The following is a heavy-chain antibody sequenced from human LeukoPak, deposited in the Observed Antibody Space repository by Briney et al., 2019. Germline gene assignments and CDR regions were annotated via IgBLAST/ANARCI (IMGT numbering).Heavy chain of an antibody. D-gene: IGHD3-9*01. CDR1: GFTFGESV. CDR3: ARSYDVLAAYFPPDY. Sequence: PGGSLRLSCTTSGFTFGESVMSWFRQAPGKGLEWVGLIRSKRYGGTTQYAASVKGRFTISRDDSKSIAYLQMNSLKTEEPAVYFCARSYDVLAAYFPPDYWGQGTLVTVSS. V-gene: IGHV3-49*03. CDR2: IRSKRYGGTT. J-gene: IGHJ4*02.